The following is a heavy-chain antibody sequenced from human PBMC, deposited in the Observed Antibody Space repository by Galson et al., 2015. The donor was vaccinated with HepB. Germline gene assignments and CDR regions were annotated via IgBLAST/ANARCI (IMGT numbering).Heavy chain of an antibody. CDR1: GYTFTSNG. D-gene: IGHD4/OR15-4a*01. V-gene: IGHV1-18*03. CDR3: ARDRDYRFDF. Sequence: SVKVSCKASGYTFTSNGISWVRQTPRQGLGWLGWISAYGGNTKYAQKYQGRITLTRDTSTSTAYVELRSLRSDDMAVYYCARDRDYRFDFWGQGTLVTVSS. J-gene: IGHJ4*02. CDR2: ISAYGGNT.